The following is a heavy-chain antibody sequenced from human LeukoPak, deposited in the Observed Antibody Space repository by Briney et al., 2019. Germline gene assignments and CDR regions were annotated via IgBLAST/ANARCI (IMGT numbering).Heavy chain of an antibody. J-gene: IGHJ4*02. Sequence: PGGSLRLFCAVSGFTFSSYAMSWVRQAPGKGLEWVSAISGSGGSTYYADSVKGRFTISRDNSKNTLYLQMNSLRAEVTAVYYCVKNKVVVAAPFDYWGQGTLVTVSS. CDR1: GFTFSSYA. CDR2: ISGSGGST. D-gene: IGHD2-15*01. V-gene: IGHV3-23*01. CDR3: VKNKVVVAAPFDY.